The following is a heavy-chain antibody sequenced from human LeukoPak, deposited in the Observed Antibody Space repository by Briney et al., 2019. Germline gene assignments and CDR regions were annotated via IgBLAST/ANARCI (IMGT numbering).Heavy chain of an antibody. CDR3: SRRKYAYDRNGFYTENFFAT. V-gene: IGHV4-38-2*01. J-gene: IGHJ4*02. Sequence: PSETLLLTCSVSGSSITTDFYWSWLRQPPGKGLEWIADTWHTGSAYFNPSLKSRVTMSVDTSKNELSLRLTSVTAADTAVYFCSRRKYAYDRNGFYTENFFATWGLGTLVTVSS. CDR2: TWHTGSA. CDR1: GSSITTDFY. D-gene: IGHD3-22*01.